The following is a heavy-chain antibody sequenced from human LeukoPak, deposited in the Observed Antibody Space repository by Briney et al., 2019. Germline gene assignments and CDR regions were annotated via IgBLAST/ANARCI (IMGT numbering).Heavy chain of an antibody. CDR2: IYHSGST. D-gene: IGHD5-18*01. J-gene: IGHJ4*02. CDR3: ATIHGYSYGYFHY. V-gene: IGHV4-38-2*01. Sequence: SETLSLTCAVSNYSINSGYYWGWIRQPPGKGLEWIGSIYHSGSTYYNPSLKSRVTISVDTSKNQFSLKLSSVTAADTAIYYCATIHGYSYGYFHYSRQGTLVNISS. CDR1: NYSINSGYY.